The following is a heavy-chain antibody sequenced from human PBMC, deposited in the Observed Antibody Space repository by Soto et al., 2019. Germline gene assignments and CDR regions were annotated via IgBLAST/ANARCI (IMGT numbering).Heavy chain of an antibody. CDR2: ISYDARNT. Sequence: QVQLVDSGGGVVQPGRSLRLSCAASGFLFNTYAMHWVRQAPGKGLEWVAVISYDARNTYYADSVKGRFTISRDNSKNTRYLQMNSLRAEDTAVYYCARPGSGYDVLTGQYFYFFHAVDVWGQGTTVTVSS. V-gene: IGHV3-30*04. CDR1: GFLFNTYA. D-gene: IGHD3-9*01. CDR3: ARPGSGYDVLTGQYFYFFHAVDV. J-gene: IGHJ6*02.